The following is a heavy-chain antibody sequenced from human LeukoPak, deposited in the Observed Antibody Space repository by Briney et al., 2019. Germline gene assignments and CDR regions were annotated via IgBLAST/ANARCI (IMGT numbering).Heavy chain of an antibody. Sequence: EPGGGLLQCCSAPGFPFIDSYRSWIPQAPGKGLEWDSSFSRSGKTIYYADSGKGRFTISRDNAKNSLYLQMNSLRAEDTAVYYCARGYYDSSGYDAFDIWGQGTMVTVSS. J-gene: IGHJ3*02. CDR3: ARGYYDSSGYDAFDI. CDR1: GFPFIDSY. D-gene: IGHD3-22*01. V-gene: IGHV3-11*04. CDR2: FSRSGKTI.